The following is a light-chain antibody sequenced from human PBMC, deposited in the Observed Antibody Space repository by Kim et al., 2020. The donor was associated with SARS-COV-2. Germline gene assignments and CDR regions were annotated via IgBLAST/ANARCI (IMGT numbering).Light chain of an antibody. CDR2: DVS. V-gene: IGKV1-5*01. CDR3: QQYYEYPRT. Sequence: DIQMTQSPSTLSASVGDRVTITCRASQTISTWLAWYQQKPGKAPNLLVYDVSRLGSGVPSRFSGSGSGTDFALTISSLQPDDFATYFCQQYYEYPRTFGQGTKVDIK. J-gene: IGKJ1*01. CDR1: QTISTW.